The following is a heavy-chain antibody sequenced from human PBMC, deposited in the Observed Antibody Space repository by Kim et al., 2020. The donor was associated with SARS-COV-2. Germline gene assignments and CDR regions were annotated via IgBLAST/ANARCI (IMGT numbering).Heavy chain of an antibody. D-gene: IGHD6-19*01. CDR1: GFTFSNAW. CDR3: TTAGLGYRADSSGWYSVMG. J-gene: IGHJ4*02. CDR2: IKSKTDGGTT. Sequence: GGSLRLSCAASGFTFSNAWMSWVRQAPGKGLEWVGRIKSKTDGGTTDYAAPVKGRFTISRDDSKNTLYLQMNSLKTEDTAVYYCTTAGLGYRADSSGWYSVMGWGQGTLVTVSS. V-gene: IGHV3-15*01.